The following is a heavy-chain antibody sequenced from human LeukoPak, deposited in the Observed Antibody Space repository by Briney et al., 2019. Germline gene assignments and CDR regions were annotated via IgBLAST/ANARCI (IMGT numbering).Heavy chain of an antibody. CDR3: ARGRVAAAGPFDY. CDR1: GGSISSYY. CDR2: IYYSGST. Sequence: SETLSLTCTVSGGSISSYYWSWIRQPPGKGLEWIGYIYYSGSTNYNPSLKRRVTISVDTSKNQFSLKLSSVTAADTAVYYCARGRVAAAGPFDYWGQGTLVTVSS. V-gene: IGHV4-59*01. J-gene: IGHJ4*02. D-gene: IGHD6-13*01.